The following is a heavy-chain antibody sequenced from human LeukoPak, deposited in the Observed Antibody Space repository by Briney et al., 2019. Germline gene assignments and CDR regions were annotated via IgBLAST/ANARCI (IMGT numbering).Heavy chain of an antibody. V-gene: IGHV4-61*02. CDR1: GGSISSGSYY. J-gene: IGHJ4*02. Sequence: PSETLSLTCTVSGGSISSGSYYWSWIRQPAGKGLEWIGRIYTSGSTNYNPSLKSRVTISVDTSKNQFSLKLSSVTAADTAVYYCARQIAVAGPGGYWGQGTLVTVSS. D-gene: IGHD6-19*01. CDR2: IYTSGST. CDR3: ARQIAVAGPGGY.